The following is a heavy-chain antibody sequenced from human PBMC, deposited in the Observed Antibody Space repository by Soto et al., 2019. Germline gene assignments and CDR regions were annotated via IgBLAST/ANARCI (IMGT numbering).Heavy chain of an antibody. J-gene: IGHJ3*02. CDR2: ISAGNGNT. D-gene: IGHD4-4*01. CDR3: AREYSNSDDAFDI. CDR1: GYTFTSYA. V-gene: IGHV1-3*01. Sequence: ASVKVSCKASGYTFTSYAMHWVRQAPGQRLEWMGWISAGNGNTNYAQKLQGRVTITTDTSMSTAYMELRSLRSDDTAVYYCAREYSNSDDAFDIWGQGTMVTVSS.